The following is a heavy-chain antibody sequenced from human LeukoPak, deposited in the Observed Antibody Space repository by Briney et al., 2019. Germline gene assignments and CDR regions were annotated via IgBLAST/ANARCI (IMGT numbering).Heavy chain of an antibody. V-gene: IGHV3-21*01. D-gene: IGHD3-10*02. CDR1: GFTFSSYS. J-gene: IGHJ6*04. Sequence: PGGSLRLSCAASGFTFSSYSMHWVRQAPGKGLEWASFISSSSSYIYYADSVKGRFTISRDNAKKSLYLQMNSLRAEDTAVYYCAELGITMIGGVWGKGTTVTISS. CDR3: AELGITMIGGV. CDR2: ISSSSSYI.